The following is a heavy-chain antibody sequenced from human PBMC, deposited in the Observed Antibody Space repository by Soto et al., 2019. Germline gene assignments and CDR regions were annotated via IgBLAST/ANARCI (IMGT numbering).Heavy chain of an antibody. CDR3: AVNYYYDSSGYYNPHYYYYYGMDV. V-gene: IGHV1-69*13. J-gene: IGHJ6*02. Sequence: ASVKVSCKASGGTFSSYAISWVRQAPGQGLEWMGGIIPIFGTANYAQKFQGRVTITADESTSTAYMELSSLRSEDTAVYYCAVNYYYDSSGYYNPHYYYYYGMDVWGQGTTVTVSS. CDR2: IIPIFGTA. D-gene: IGHD3-22*01. CDR1: GGTFSSYA.